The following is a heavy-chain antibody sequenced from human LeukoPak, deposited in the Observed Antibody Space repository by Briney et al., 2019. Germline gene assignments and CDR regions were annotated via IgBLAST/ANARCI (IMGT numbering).Heavy chain of an antibody. Sequence: GSPRLSCAASGFTFRNYWMHWVRQAPGKGLVWVSRVIRDGSFTNYADSVKGRFTISRDNAKNTLYLQMNSLRAEDTAVYYCVRDGDDFNFDYWGQGSLVTVSS. CDR2: VIRDGSFT. J-gene: IGHJ4*02. CDR3: VRDGDDFNFDY. CDR1: GFTFRNYW. V-gene: IGHV3-74*01. D-gene: IGHD5-24*01.